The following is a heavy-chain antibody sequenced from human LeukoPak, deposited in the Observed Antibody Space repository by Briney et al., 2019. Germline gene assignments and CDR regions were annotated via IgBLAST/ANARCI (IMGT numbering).Heavy chain of an antibody. Sequence: GGSLRLSCAASGFTFSSYWMSWVRQAPGKGLEWVANIKQDGSEKYYVDSVKGRFTISRDNAKNSLYLQMNSLRAEDTAVYYCARGGRYFDWLLGYWGQGTLATVSS. CDR2: IKQDGSEK. J-gene: IGHJ4*02. V-gene: IGHV3-7*01. D-gene: IGHD3-9*01. CDR1: GFTFSSYW. CDR3: ARGGRYFDWLLGY.